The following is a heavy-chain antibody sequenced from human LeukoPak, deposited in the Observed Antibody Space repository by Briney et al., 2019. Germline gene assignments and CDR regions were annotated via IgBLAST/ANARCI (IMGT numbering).Heavy chain of an antibody. V-gene: IGHV3-7*01. CDR3: ERGDGLLMVFDY. J-gene: IGHJ4*02. CDR1: GFTFSSYW. Sequence: PGGSLRLSCAASGFTFSSYWMSWVRQAPGKGLEWVANIKRDGSEKYYVDSVKGRFTISRDNAKNSLYLQMNSLRAENTAVYYCERGDGLLMVFDYWGRGTLVTVSS. CDR2: IKRDGSEK. D-gene: IGHD2-8*01.